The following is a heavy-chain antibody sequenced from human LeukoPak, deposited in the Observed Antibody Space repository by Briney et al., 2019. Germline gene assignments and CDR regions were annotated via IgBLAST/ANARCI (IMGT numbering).Heavy chain of an antibody. Sequence: SETLSLTCAVYGGSFSGYYWSWIRQPPGKGLEWIGEINHSGSTNYNPSLKSRVTISVDTSKNQFSLKLSSVTAADTAVYYCARGYCSGGSCYFRTYYFDYRGQRTKPTVSS. CDR3: ARGYCSGGSCYFRTYYFDY. J-gene: IGHJ4*02. CDR2: INHSGST. CDR1: GGSFSGYY. D-gene: IGHD2-15*01. V-gene: IGHV4-34*01.